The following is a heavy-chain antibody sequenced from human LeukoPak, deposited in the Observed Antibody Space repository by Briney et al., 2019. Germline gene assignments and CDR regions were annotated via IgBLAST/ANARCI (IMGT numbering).Heavy chain of an antibody. CDR2: IYHSGST. D-gene: IGHD5-18*01. Sequence: PSGTLSLTCAVSGGSISSSNWWSWVRQSPGKGLEWIGEIYHSGSTNYNPSLKSRVTISVDTSKNQFSLKVNSVTAADTAVYYCARRGYTYGWGWFDPWGQGTLVTVSS. J-gene: IGHJ5*02. CDR3: ARRGYTYGWGWFDP. CDR1: GGSISSSNW. V-gene: IGHV4-4*02.